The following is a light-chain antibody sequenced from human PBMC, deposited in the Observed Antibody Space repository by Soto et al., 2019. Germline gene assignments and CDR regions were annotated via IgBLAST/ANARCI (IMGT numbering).Light chain of an antibody. J-gene: IGLJ3*02. CDR2: DVT. CDR1: SSDVGGYNY. Sequence: QSALTQPRSVSGSPGQSVTISCTGTSSDVGGYNYVSWYQQHPGKAPKLMISDVTKRPSGVPDRFSGSKSGNTASLTISGLQAEEEADYYCCSYAGSYTWVFGGGTKLTVL. V-gene: IGLV2-11*01. CDR3: CSYAGSYTWV.